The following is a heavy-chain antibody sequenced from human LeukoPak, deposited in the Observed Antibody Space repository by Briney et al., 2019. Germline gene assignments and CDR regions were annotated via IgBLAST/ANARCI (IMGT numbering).Heavy chain of an antibody. Sequence: GASVKVSCKVSGYTLTELSMHWVRQAPGKGREWMGGFDPEDGETIYAQKFQGRVTMTEDTSTDTAYMELSSLRSEDTAVYYYATDLSGGDYYDFPWGQGTLVTVSS. CDR3: ATDLSGGDYYDFP. J-gene: IGHJ5*02. V-gene: IGHV1-24*01. CDR1: GYTLTELS. CDR2: FDPEDGET. D-gene: IGHD3-22*01.